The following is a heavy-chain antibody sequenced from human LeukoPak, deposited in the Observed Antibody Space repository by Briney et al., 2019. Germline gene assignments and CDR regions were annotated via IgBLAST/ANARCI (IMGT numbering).Heavy chain of an antibody. CDR2: MSAYNGNT. V-gene: IGHV1-18*01. CDR1: GYTFTSYC. CDR3: ARKKYCPGGICYHSHFDY. Sequence: WASVKVSCKTSGYTFTSYCISWVRQAPGQGLEWMGWMSAYNGNTSYAQKFQGRVTMTRDTSTTTAYMELRSLRSDDTAVYYCARKKYCPGGICYHSHFDYWGQGTLVAVSS. J-gene: IGHJ4*02. D-gene: IGHD2-8*02.